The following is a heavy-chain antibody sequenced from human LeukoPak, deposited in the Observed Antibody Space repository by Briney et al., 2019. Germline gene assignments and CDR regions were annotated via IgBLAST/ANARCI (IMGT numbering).Heavy chain of an antibody. CDR2: ISSSSSYI. Sequence: PGGSLRLSCAASGFTFSSYSMNWVRQAPGKGLEWVSSISSSSSYIYYADSVKGRFTISRDNAKNSLYLQMNSLRAEDTAVYYCARGSVGWGSSDFDYWGQGTLVTVSS. J-gene: IGHJ4*02. CDR1: GFTFSSYS. V-gene: IGHV3-21*01. CDR3: ARGSVGWGSSDFDY. D-gene: IGHD7-27*01.